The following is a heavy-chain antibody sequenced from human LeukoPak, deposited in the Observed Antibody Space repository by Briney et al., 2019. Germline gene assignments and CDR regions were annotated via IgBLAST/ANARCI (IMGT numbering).Heavy chain of an antibody. CDR2: IGVSGDT. Sequence: GGSLRLSCAVSDFTFKTYPMIWLRQAPGKRLEGVLAIGVSGDTYYPGSVKGRFTITRDTSKNAVYLPRNCLRADDTAVYYCAKDSRWPNDAFDIWGEGTLATVSS. D-gene: IGHD6-13*01. CDR3: AKDSRWPNDAFDI. J-gene: IGHJ3*02. V-gene: IGHV3-23*01. CDR1: DFTFKTYP.